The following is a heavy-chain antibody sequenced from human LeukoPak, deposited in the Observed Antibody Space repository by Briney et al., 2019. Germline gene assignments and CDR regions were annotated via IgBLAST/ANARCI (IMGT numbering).Heavy chain of an antibody. V-gene: IGHV3-23*01. J-gene: IGHJ4*02. Sequence: PGGSLRLSCAASGFTFSSYAMSWVRQAPGKGLEWVSAISGSGGSTYYADSVKGRFTISRDNSKNTLYLQMNSLRAEDTAVYYCAKDPYDSSGYYYGGGDYWGQGTLATVSS. CDR3: AKDPYDSSGYYYGGGDY. CDR2: ISGSGGST. D-gene: IGHD3-22*01. CDR1: GFTFSSYA.